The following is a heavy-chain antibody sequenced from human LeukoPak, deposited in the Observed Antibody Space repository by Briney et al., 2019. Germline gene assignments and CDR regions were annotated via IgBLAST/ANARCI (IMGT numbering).Heavy chain of an antibody. D-gene: IGHD3-3*01. J-gene: IGHJ3*02. V-gene: IGHV3-15*01. CDR2: FNTKTDGGTT. Sequence: GGSLRLSGSASGFTFSNAWMSWVRQAPGMGLDWVGRFNTKTDGGTTDYAAPVKGRFTISRDASKNTVYLQMDSLETEDTAMYYCTTDNWRGLDAFDIWGLGTMVTVSS. CDR3: TTDNWRGLDAFDI. CDR1: GFTFSNAW.